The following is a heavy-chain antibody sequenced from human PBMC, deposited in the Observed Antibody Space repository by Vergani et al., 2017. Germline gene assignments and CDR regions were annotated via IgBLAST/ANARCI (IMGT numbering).Heavy chain of an antibody. Sequence: VQLVESGGGLVQPGGSLRLSCAASGFTFSSYWMHWVRQAPGKGLVWIGEINHSGSTNYNPSLKSRVTISVDTSKNQFSLKLSSVTAADTAVYYCARERVLPFWSGYRPDAFDIWGQGTMVTVSS. CDR2: INHSGST. CDR1: GFTFSSYW. CDR3: ARERVLPFWSGYRPDAFDI. J-gene: IGHJ3*02. V-gene: IGHV4-4*02. D-gene: IGHD3-3*01.